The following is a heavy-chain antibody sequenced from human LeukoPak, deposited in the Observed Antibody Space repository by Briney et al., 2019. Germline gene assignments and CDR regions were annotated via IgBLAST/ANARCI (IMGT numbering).Heavy chain of an antibody. CDR3: ARCTTGCTFGSLPEIKYYRDIEY. J-gene: IGHJ4*02. V-gene: IGHV3-21*01. CDR1: VFTFSRYI. D-gene: IGHD1-1*01. CDR2: INWSSSKI. Sequence: GGSLRLSCAASVFTFSRYILNGVRQARAKGRDGVASINWSSSKIYYAGSVRGRFTISRQNAKNSLYLQMNSLIDEDRAVSYCARCTTGCTFGSLPEIKYYRDIEYWGQATMVTV.